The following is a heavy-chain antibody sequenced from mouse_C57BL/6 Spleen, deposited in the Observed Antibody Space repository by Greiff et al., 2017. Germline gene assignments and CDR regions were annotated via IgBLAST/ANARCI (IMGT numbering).Heavy chain of an antibody. Sequence: DVQLQESGPGLVKPSQSLSFTCSVTGYSITSGYYWNWIRQFPGNKLEWMGYISYAGSNNYNPSLKNRISITRDTSKNQFFLKLNSVTTEDTATYYCAREEGYSNDPYYAMYYWGQGTSVTVSS. CDR3: AREEGYSNDPYYAMYY. J-gene: IGHJ4*01. V-gene: IGHV3-6*01. CDR2: ISYAGSN. CDR1: GYSITSGYY. D-gene: IGHD2-12*01.